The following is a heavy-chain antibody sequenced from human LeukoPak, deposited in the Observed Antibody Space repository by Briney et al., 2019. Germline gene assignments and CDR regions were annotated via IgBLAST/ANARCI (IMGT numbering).Heavy chain of an antibody. CDR3: AGDYGDPSRPYYFDY. J-gene: IGHJ4*02. Sequence: GGSLRLSCAASGFTVSSNYMSWVRQAPGKGLEWVSVIYSGGSTYYADSVKGRFTISRDNSKNTLYLQMNSLRAEDTAVYYCAGDYGDPSRPYYFDYWGQGTLVTVSS. V-gene: IGHV3-53*01. CDR1: GFTVSSNY. CDR2: IYSGGST. D-gene: IGHD4-17*01.